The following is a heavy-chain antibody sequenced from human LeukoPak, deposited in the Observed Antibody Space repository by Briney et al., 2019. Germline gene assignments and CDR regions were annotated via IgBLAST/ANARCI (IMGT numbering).Heavy chain of an antibody. Sequence: GRSLRLSCAASGFTFSNAWMNWVRQPPGKGLEWVGRIKSKADGGITDYAEPVKGRFTFSRDDSKNTLYLQMNSLKTEDTAVYYCTTTYYYDSSPGSFDYWGQGTLVTVSS. CDR2: IKSKADGGIT. D-gene: IGHD3-22*01. CDR3: TTTYYYDSSPGSFDY. V-gene: IGHV3-15*01. CDR1: GFTFSNAW. J-gene: IGHJ4*02.